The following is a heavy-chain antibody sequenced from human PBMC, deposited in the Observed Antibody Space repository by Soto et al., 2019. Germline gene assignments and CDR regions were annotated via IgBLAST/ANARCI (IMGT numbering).Heavy chain of an antibody. CDR3: ARDNSGWYGFDY. J-gene: IGHJ4*02. Sequence: QMTLKESGPTLVKPTQTLTLTCTFSGFSLSTRGVGVGWIRQPPGKALEWLALIYWDDDKRYSPSLKSRLTNTKYTSKNQVVLTMTNMDPVDSATYYCARDNSGWYGFDYWGQGTLVTVSS. CDR1: GFSLSTRGVG. CDR2: IYWDDDK. V-gene: IGHV2-5*02. D-gene: IGHD6-19*01.